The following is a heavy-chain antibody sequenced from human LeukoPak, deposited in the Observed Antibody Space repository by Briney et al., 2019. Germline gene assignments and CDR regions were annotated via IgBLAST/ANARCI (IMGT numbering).Heavy chain of an antibody. Sequence: ASVKVSCKASGYTFTDYYIHWVRQAPGQGLEWMGIINPSGGSATSAQKFRGRVTMTEDTSTSTVYMELTSLRSEDTALYFCAVGLGFASGWPDYWGQGTLVTVSS. CDR3: AVGLGFASGWPDY. D-gene: IGHD6-19*01. J-gene: IGHJ4*02. CDR1: GYTFTDYY. CDR2: INPSGGSA. V-gene: IGHV1-46*03.